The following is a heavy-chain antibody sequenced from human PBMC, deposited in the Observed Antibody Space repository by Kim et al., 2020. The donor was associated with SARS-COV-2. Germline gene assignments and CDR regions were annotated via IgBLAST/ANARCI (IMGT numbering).Heavy chain of an antibody. D-gene: IGHD3-3*01. Sequence: GGSLRLSCAASGFTFSSYAMSWVRQAPGKGLEWVSAISGSGGSTYYADSVKGRFTISRDNSKNTLYPQMNSLRAEDTAVYYCAKEGAERITIFGVVIIQYYMDVWGKGTTVTVSS. CDR2: ISGSGGST. V-gene: IGHV3-23*01. J-gene: IGHJ6*03. CDR3: AKEGAERITIFGVVIIQYYMDV. CDR1: GFTFSSYA.